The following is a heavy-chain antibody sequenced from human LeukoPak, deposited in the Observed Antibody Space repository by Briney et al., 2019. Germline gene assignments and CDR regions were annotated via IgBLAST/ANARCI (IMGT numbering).Heavy chain of an antibody. J-gene: IGHJ4*02. CDR2: INPNSSDT. CDR3: VPEGRGSEY. V-gene: IGHV1-2*02. CDR1: GYTFTGYY. Sequence: ASVKVSCKASGYTFTGYYLHWVRQAPGQGLEWMGWINPNSSDTNYAQKFQGRVTMTRDMSISTAYMELSRLASDDTAVYYCVPEGRGSEYWGQGTLVTVSS. D-gene: IGHD5-24*01.